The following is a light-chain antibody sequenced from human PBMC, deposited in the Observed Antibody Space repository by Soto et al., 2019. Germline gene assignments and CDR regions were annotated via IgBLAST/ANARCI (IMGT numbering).Light chain of an antibody. Sequence: QSALTQPASVSGSPGQSITISCTGTSSDVGGYNYVSWYQQHPGKATKLMIYEVSNRPSGVSNRFSGSKSGNTASLTISGLQAEDEADYYCSSYTSSRTLYVFGTGTKLTVL. CDR1: SSDVGGYNY. CDR2: EVS. V-gene: IGLV2-14*01. CDR3: SSYTSSRTLYV. J-gene: IGLJ1*01.